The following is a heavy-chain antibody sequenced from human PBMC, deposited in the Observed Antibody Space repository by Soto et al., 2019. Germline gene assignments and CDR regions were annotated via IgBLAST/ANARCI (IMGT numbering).Heavy chain of an antibody. CDR2: IFYSGTT. CDR1: GGSISTSRYY. D-gene: IGHD3-10*01. J-gene: IGHJ2*01. Sequence: QLQLQESGPGLVKPPETLSLTCTVSGGSISTSRYYWVWIRQPPGKGLEWIGSIFYSGTTYYNPSLRVRVTLPVDPSRNQFSLELTSVTGAGTSVFYCARQVGSGNWYFGLWGRGTLVTVAS. CDR3: ARQVGSGNWYFGL. V-gene: IGHV4-39*01.